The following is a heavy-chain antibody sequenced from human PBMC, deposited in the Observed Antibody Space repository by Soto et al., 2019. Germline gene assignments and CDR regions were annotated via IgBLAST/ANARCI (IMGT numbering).Heavy chain of an antibody. CDR2: IRSKTNHYVT. J-gene: IGHJ4*02. V-gene: IGHV3-73*01. CDR3: TASPY. Sequence: GRLRRAWVASGFTFSAAAIHWVRQAPGQGLEWIGRIRSKTNHYVTAYSASVEGRFTLSRDDSRNTTYLEMQSLRVEDTAVYFCTASPYWGQGTLVTVSS. CDR1: GFTFSAAA.